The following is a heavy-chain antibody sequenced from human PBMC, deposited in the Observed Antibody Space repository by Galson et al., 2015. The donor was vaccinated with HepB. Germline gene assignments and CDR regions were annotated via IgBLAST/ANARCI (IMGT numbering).Heavy chain of an antibody. CDR2: IFWDDDK. D-gene: IGHD3-10*01. V-gene: IGHV2-5*02. CDR1: GFSLPTSGVG. CDR3: AHTALLWSGEFSSYGMDV. J-gene: IGHJ6*02. Sequence: PALVKPTQTLTLTCTFSGFSLPTSGVGVGWIRQPPGKALEWLAVIFWDDDKLYSPSLKSRLTITKDTSKHQVVLAMANVDPVDTATYYCAHTALLWSGEFSSYGMDVWGQGTTVTVSS.